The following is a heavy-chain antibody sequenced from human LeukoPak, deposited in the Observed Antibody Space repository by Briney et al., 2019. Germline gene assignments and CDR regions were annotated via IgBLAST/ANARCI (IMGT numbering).Heavy chain of an antibody. J-gene: IGHJ5*02. CDR2: INSDGSST. D-gene: IGHD6-6*01. CDR1: GFTFSSYW. V-gene: IGHV3-74*01. Sequence: GSLRLSCTASGFTFSSYWMHWVRPAPGKGLVWVSRINSDGSSTSYADSVRGRFSISRDNAKNTLYLQMNSLRAEDTAVYYCARGLSGYASSLGSWGQGTLVTVSA. CDR3: ARGLSGYASSLGS.